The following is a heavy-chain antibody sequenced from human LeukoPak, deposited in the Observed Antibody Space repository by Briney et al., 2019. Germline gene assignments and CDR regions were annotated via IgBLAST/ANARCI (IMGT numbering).Heavy chain of an antibody. CDR3: ARDRDYYDSLYYFDY. J-gene: IGHJ4*02. CDR1: GFTFSSYA. V-gene: IGHV3-74*01. CDR2: INSDGSST. Sequence: GSLRLSCAASGFTFSSYAMSWVRQAPGKGLAWVSRINSDGSSTSYADSVKGRFTISRDNAKNTLYLQMNSLRAEDTAVYYCARDRDYYDSLYYFDYWGQGALVTVSS. D-gene: IGHD3-22*01.